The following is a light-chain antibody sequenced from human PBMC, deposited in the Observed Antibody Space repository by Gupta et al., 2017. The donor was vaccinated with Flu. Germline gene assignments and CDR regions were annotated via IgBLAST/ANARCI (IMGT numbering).Light chain of an antibody. V-gene: IGKV2-28*01. CDR3: KQSLRCPYT. J-gene: IGKJ2*01. CDR1: QSRLHSNGYNY. CDR2: LGS. Sequence: DLLMTQSSLSPPVTPGEPASISCRSSQSRLHSNGYNYLDWFQQKPGHAPQRLIYLGSKRAYGVPDRFSGSGSGTDFTVKISRVEAEDVGVYYCKQSLRCPYTIGQGTKLDIE.